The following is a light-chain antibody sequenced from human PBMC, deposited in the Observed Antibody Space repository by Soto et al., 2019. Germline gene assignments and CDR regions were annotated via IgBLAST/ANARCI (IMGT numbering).Light chain of an antibody. Sequence: QLVLTQSPSASASLGASVKLTCTLSSGHSSYAIAWHQQQPEKGPRYLMKLNSDGSHSKGDGIPDRFSGSSSGAERYLTISSRQSEDESEYDCQAWDSGTVVFGGGTKLTVL. CDR3: QAWDSGTVV. J-gene: IGLJ2*01. V-gene: IGLV4-69*01. CDR1: SGHSSYA. CDR2: LNSDGSH.